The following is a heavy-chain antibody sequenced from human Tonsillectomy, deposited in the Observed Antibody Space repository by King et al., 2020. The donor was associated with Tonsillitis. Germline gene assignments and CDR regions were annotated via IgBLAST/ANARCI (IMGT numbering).Heavy chain of an antibody. D-gene: IGHD2-2*01. V-gene: IGHV1-69*01. CDR2: IIPVFGTA. CDR1: VDTFSSYA. CDR3: ARVGFYCDTTSCPLDY. Sequence: QLVQSGAEVKKPGSSVKGSCKSSVDTFSSYARSWVRQAPRQGLEWMGGIIPVFGTANYTKKFQGRVTITADESTGTAYMELSSLRSEDTAVFYCARVGFYCDTTSCPLDYWGQGTLVTVSS. J-gene: IGHJ4*02.